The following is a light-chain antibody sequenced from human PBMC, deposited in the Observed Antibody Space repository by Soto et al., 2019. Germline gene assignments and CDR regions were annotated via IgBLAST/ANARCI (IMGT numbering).Light chain of an antibody. CDR3: MQGTHWPIT. J-gene: IGKJ5*01. V-gene: IGKV2-30*02. CDR2: KVS. CDR1: QSLVHSDGIAY. Sequence: DVVMTQSPLSMPITLEHPASISCRSNQSLVHSDGIAYFSWFQQRPGRSPRRLIYKVSNRDSGVPARFSGSGSGTDFALKISRVEAEDVGVYYCMQGTHWPITFGQGTRLAIK.